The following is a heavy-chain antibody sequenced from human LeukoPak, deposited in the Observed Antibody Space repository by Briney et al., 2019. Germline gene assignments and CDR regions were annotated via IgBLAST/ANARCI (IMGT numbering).Heavy chain of an antibody. D-gene: IGHD3-22*01. CDR1: GGSFSNYY. V-gene: IGHV4-34*01. J-gene: IGHJ4*02. Sequence: SETLSLTCAVYGGSFSNYYWSWIRQPPGKGLEWIGEINHSGSTNYNPSLKSRVTISIDTSKNQFSLKLSSVTAADTAVYYCARSGDSSGYYLYYFDYWGQGTLVTVSS. CDR3: ARSGDSSGYYLYYFDY. CDR2: INHSGST.